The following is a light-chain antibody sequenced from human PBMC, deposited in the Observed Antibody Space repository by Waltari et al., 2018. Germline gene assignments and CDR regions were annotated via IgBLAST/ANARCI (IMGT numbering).Light chain of an antibody. CDR2: DAS. CDR1: QNIYTY. J-gene: IGKJ4*01. Sequence: EIVLTQSPATLSLSAGERATLSCRASQNIYTYLAWYQQKPGQAPRLLIHDASIRATGTPARFNGSGSGTDFTLTISSLEPEDFAVYYCQQRVNWPSLTFGGGTRVEIK. V-gene: IGKV3-11*01. CDR3: QQRVNWPSLT.